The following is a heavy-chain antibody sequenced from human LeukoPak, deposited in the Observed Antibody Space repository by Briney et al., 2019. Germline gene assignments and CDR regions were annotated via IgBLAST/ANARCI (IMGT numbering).Heavy chain of an antibody. CDR3: ATYNTSSFRWFGP. D-gene: IGHD6-6*01. V-gene: IGHV4-4*07. CDR2: IYTSGST. J-gene: IGHJ5*02. Sequence: SETLSPTCTVSGGSISGYYCNWIRLPAGKGLEWIGRIYTSGSTNYNPSLKSRVTISVDKSKNQFSLKLNSVTAADTAVYYCATYNTSSFRWFGPWGQGTLVTVSS. CDR1: GGSISGYY.